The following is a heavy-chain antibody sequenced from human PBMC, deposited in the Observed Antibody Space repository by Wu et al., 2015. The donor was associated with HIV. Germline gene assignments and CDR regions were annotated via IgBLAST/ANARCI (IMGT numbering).Heavy chain of an antibody. D-gene: IGHD1-1*01. CDR1: GYTFTSYY. CDR3: ARVDNNQYKTRGSDP. V-gene: IGHV1-46*01. J-gene: IGHJ5*02. Sequence: QVQLVQSGAEVKKPGASVKVSCKASGYTFTSYYMHWVRQAPGQGLEWMGIINPSGGSTSYAQKFQGRVTMTRDTSTSTVYMELSSLRSEDTAVYYCARVDNNQYKTRGSDPWGHGNPGPPSP. CDR2: INPSGGST.